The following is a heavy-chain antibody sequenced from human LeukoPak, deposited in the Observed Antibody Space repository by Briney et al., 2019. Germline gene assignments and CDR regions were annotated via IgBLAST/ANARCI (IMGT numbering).Heavy chain of an antibody. CDR2: ISSSSSYI. V-gene: IGHV3-21*01. Sequence: GGSLRLSCAASGFTFSSCSMNWVRQAPGKGLEWVSSISSSSSYIYYADSVKGRFTISRDNAKNSLYLQMNSLRAEDTAVYYCARDHYDFWSGYFYGMDVWGQGTTVTVSS. CDR1: GFTFSSCS. CDR3: ARDHYDFWSGYFYGMDV. J-gene: IGHJ6*02. D-gene: IGHD3-3*01.